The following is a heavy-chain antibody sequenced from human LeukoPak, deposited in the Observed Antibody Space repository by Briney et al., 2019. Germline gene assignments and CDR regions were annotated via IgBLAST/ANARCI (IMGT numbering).Heavy chain of an antibody. CDR3: AREPVRYCSSTSCYVQGDDAFDI. J-gene: IGHJ3*02. V-gene: IGHV3-33*01. CDR2: IWYDGSNK. CDR1: GFTFSSYG. Sequence: GGSLRLSCAASGFTFSSYGMHWVRQAPGKGLEWVAVIWYDGSNKYYADSVKGRFTISRGNSKNTLYLQMNSLRAEDTAVYYCAREPVRYCSSTSCYVQGDDAFDIWGQGTMVTVSS. D-gene: IGHD2-2*01.